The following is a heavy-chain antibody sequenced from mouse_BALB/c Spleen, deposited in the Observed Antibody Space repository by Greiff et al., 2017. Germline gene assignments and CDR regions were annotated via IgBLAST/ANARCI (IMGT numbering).Heavy chain of an antibody. J-gene: IGHJ4*01. V-gene: IGHV5-9-3*01. CDR1: GFTFSSYA. D-gene: IGHD2-1*01. CDR2: ISSGGSYT. CDR3: ARQGGNYGGYY. Sequence: EVKLVESGGGLVKPGGSLKLSCAASGFTFSSYAMSWVRQTPEKRLEWVATISSGGSYTYYPDSVKGRFTISRDNAKNTLYLQMSSLRSEDTAMYYCARQGGNYGGYYWGQGTSVTVSS.